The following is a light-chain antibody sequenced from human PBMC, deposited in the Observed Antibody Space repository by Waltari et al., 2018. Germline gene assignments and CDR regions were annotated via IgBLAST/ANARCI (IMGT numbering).Light chain of an antibody. Sequence: IVLTQSPGTLSLSPGERATLSCRASQRVNTYLAWYQQQPGQAPRLLIYGAYTRAAGIPDRFSGSGSGTDFSLTISRLEAEDFAVYYCQHHVRLPATFGQGTKVEIK. J-gene: IGKJ1*01. CDR2: GAY. CDR3: QHHVRLPAT. V-gene: IGKV3-20*01. CDR1: QRVNTY.